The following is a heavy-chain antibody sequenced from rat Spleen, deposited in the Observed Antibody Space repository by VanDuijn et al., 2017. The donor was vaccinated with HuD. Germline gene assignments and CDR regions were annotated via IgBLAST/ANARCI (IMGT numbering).Heavy chain of an antibody. CDR3: ARHNSGYGVMDA. J-gene: IGHJ4*01. D-gene: IGHD4-3*01. CDR1: GFTFSNFD. Sequence: EVQLVESGGGLVRPGGSLKLSCSVSGFTFSNFDMAWVRQAPTKGLEWVATISYDGSSTYYRDSVKGRFTISRDNAKSTLYLQMDSLRSEDTATYYCARHNSGYGVMDAWGQGASVTVSS. V-gene: IGHV5-29*01. CDR2: ISYDGSST.